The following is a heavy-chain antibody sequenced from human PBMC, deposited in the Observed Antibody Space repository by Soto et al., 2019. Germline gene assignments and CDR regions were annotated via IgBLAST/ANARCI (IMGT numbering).Heavy chain of an antibody. CDR3: ARARPPFWTGFDP. CDR1: GGTFSSYA. J-gene: IGHJ5*02. D-gene: IGHD1-1*01. CDR2: IIPIFGTA. Sequence: SVKGSCKASGGTFSSYAISWVRQAPGQGLEWMGGIIPIFGTANYAQKFQGRVTITADESTSTAYMELSSLRSEDTAVYYCARARPPFWTGFDPWGQGTLVTVPS. V-gene: IGHV1-69*13.